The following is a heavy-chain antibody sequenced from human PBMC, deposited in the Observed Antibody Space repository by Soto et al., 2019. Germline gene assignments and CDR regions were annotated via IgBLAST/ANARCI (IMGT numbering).Heavy chain of an antibody. Sequence: SETLSRTCAMSGGSASSDSPAWNWIRQSPSRGLEWLGRTYYRSKWYKEYAASVKSRITINPDTSKNQFSLQLNSVSPEDTAVYYCPRTAGSTVFWGQAPLATVS. CDR2: TYYRSKWYK. CDR3: PRTAGSTVF. D-gene: IGHD2-21*02. V-gene: IGHV6-1*01. J-gene: IGHJ1*01. CDR1: GGSASSDSPA.